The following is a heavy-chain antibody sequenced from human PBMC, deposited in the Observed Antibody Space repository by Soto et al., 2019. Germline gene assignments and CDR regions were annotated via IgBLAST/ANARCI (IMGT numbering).Heavy chain of an antibody. D-gene: IGHD4-17*01. Sequence: PGEALKISGEGSGFSFSKYKIDWVRQMPGKGLERIEIINPGDSNTRYSPSYQGQVTISADKASSSAYLQWSTLKSSDTATFFFALSYGDSCYYSYCMDVCGRWPTVTVSS. V-gene: IGHV5-51*01. CDR1: GFSFSKYK. J-gene: IGHJ6*02. CDR2: INPGDSNT. CDR3: ALSYGDSCYYSYCMDV.